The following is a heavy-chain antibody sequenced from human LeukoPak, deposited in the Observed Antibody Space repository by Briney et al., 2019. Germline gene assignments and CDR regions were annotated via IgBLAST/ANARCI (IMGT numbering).Heavy chain of an antibody. CDR3: ARRFYDILTGYYFDY. V-gene: IGHV5-51*01. Sequence: GESLKISCKGSGYSLTSYWIGWVRQMPGKGLEWMGIIYPGDSDTRYSPSFQGQVTISADKSISTAYLQWSSLKASDTAMYYCARRFYDILTGYYFDYWGQGTLATVSS. D-gene: IGHD3-9*01. CDR2: IYPGDSDT. J-gene: IGHJ4*02. CDR1: GYSLTSYW.